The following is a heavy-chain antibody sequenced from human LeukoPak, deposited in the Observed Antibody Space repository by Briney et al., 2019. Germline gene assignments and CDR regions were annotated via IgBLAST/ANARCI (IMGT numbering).Heavy chain of an antibody. Sequence: PGGSLRLSCAASGFTFSTYSMHWVRQAPGKGLEWVAIISYDGSKKYYADSVKGRFTISRDNSKNTLFLQMNSLRPEDTAVYYRARDLKTAMDYFDYWGQGALVTVSS. CDR1: GFTFSTYS. CDR3: ARDLKTAMDYFDY. V-gene: IGHV3-30*04. D-gene: IGHD2-2*01. J-gene: IGHJ4*02. CDR2: ISYDGSKK.